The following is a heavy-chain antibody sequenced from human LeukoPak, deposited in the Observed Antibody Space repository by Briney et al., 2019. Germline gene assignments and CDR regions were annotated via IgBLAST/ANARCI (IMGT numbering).Heavy chain of an antibody. CDR1: GFTFGNYY. D-gene: IGHD2/OR15-2a*01. Sequence: GGSLRLSCAASGFTFGNYYMSWVRQAPGRGLEWVANIKRDGSDKYYVDSVRGRFTISKDNAKNTVYLQMNSLRAEDTAVYYCVSFYETYWGRGTLVTVSS. J-gene: IGHJ4*02. CDR2: IKRDGSDK. V-gene: IGHV3-7*01. CDR3: VSFYETY.